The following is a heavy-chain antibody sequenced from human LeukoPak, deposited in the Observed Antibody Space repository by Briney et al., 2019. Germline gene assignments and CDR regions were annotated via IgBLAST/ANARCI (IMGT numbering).Heavy chain of an antibody. CDR1: GFTFSSYS. J-gene: IGHJ3*02. V-gene: IGHV3-21*01. D-gene: IGHD5-12*01. CDR2: ISSSSSYI. Sequence: RPGGSLRLSCVASGFTFSSYSMNWVRQAPGKGLEWVSFISSSSSYIYYADSVKGRFTISRDNAKNSLYVEMNSLRAEDTAVYYCAREVLTQAIYSGYNAFEIWGQGTMVTVSS. CDR3: AREVLTQAIYSGYNAFEI.